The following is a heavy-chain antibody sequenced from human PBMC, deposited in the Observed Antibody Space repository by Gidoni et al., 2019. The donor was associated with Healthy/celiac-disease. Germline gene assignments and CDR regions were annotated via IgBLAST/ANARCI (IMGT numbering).Heavy chain of an antibody. D-gene: IGHD2-15*01. CDR3: AKDPVGYCSGGSCYDNWFDP. V-gene: IGHV3-30*18. J-gene: IGHJ5*02. CDR1: GFTFSSYG. CDR2: ISYDGSNK. Sequence: QVQLVESGGGVVTPGRSLSLSCAASGFTFSSYGMHWVRQAPGKGLEWVAVISYDGSNKYYADSVKGRFTISRDNSKNTLYLQMNSLRAEDTAVYYCAKDPVGYCSGGSCYDNWFDPWGQGTLVTVSS.